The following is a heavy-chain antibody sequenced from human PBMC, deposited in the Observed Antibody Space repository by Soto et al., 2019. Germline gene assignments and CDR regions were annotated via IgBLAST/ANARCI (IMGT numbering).Heavy chain of an antibody. J-gene: IGHJ4*02. CDR3: TRDRPGPQHYFDY. Sequence: ASVKVSCKASGYTFTSYFMHWVRQAPGQGLEWMGIINPSGGSTSYAQKFQGRVTMTRDTSTSTVYMELNSLRAEDTAIYYCTRDRPGPQHYFDYWGQGNMVTVSS. CDR2: INPSGGST. V-gene: IGHV1-46*01. D-gene: IGHD6-6*01. CDR1: GYTFTSYF.